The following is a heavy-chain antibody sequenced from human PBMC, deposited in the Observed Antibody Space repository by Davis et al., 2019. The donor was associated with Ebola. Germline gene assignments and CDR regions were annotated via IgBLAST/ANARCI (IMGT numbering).Heavy chain of an antibody. CDR1: GCIFDDYA. V-gene: IGHV3-9*01. D-gene: IGHD2-21*01. J-gene: IGHJ3*02. CDR3: AKGPILERAFDM. Sequence: SLMTSCASPGCIFDDYAIHWVQQVPGKGLELDSGINWYSSSRVYVDSLNGGFTISIDNAKTSLSLQMNSLRTEYTAFYYCAKGPILERAFDMWGQGTMVTVSS. CDR2: INWYSSSR.